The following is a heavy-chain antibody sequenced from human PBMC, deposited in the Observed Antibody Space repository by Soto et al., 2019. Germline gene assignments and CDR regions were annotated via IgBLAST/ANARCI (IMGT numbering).Heavy chain of an antibody. CDR2: IYYSGST. V-gene: IGHV4-31*03. Sequence: QVQLQESGPGLVKPSQTLSLTCTVSGGSISSGGYYWSWIRQHPGKGLEWIGYIYYSGSTHYNPSLKSRVTLAVDTSKTHFSLKLSSVTAADTAVYYCARGGYSGYDDPELWFDPWGQGTLVTVSS. CDR3: ARGGYSGYDDPELWFDP. CDR1: GGSISSGGYY. J-gene: IGHJ5*02. D-gene: IGHD5-12*01.